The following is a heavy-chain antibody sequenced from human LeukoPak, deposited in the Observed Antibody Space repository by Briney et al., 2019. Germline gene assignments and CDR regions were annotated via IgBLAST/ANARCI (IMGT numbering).Heavy chain of an antibody. D-gene: IGHD2-15*01. J-gene: IGHJ6*02. CDR3: AKDSNFLVDGMDV. CDR1: GFTFSNYA. Sequence: GGSLRLSCAASGFTFSNYAMSWVRQAPGKGLEWVSVISGSAGSTSYADSVKGRFTISRDNSKNTLYLQMNSLRAEDTAVYYCAKDSNFLVDGMDVWSQGTTVTVSS. V-gene: IGHV3-23*01. CDR2: ISGSAGST.